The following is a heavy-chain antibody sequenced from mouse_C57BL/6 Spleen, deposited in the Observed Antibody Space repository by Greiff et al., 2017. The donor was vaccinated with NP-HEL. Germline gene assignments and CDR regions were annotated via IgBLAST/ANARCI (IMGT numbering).Heavy chain of an antibody. V-gene: IGHV1-26*01. CDR3: ARGPYYYGSSYNYAMDY. CDR1: GYTFTDYY. J-gene: IGHJ4*01. D-gene: IGHD1-1*01. CDR2: INPNNGGT. Sequence: VQLQQSGPELVKPGASVKISCKASGYTFTDYYMNWVKQSHGKSLEWIGDINPNNGGTSYNQKFKGKATLTVDKSSSTAYMELRSLTSEDSAVYYCARGPYYYGSSYNYAMDYWGQGTSVTVSS.